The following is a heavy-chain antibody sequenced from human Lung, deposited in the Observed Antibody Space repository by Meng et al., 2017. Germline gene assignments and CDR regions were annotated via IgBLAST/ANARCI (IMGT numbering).Heavy chain of an antibody. CDR3: ARGPTTMAHDFDY. CDR2: INHSGST. CDR1: GGSFSDYY. D-gene: IGHD4-11*01. V-gene: IGHV4-34*01. Sequence: GQLKQWGAGCLKPSETCSLTCVVSGGSFSDYYWSWIRQPPGKGLEWIGEINHSGSTNYNPSLESRATISVDTSQNNLSLKLSSVTAADSAVYYCARGPTTMAHDFDYWGQGTLVTVSS. J-gene: IGHJ4*02.